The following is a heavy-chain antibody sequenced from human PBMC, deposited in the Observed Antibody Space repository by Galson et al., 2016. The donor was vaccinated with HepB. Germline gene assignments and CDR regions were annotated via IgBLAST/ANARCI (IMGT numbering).Heavy chain of an antibody. D-gene: IGHD3-9*01. Sequence: SLRLSCAASGLTLSTYGMHWVRQAPGKGLEWVAVILYEGSKKYDADSVKGRFTISRDSSKNTLYLQMNRLRSEGTAVYYCARDGRGDLDWVLLNWGQGTLVTVSS. CDR3: ARDGRGDLDWVLLN. CDR2: ILYEGSKK. V-gene: IGHV3-30*03. CDR1: GLTLSTYG. J-gene: IGHJ4*02.